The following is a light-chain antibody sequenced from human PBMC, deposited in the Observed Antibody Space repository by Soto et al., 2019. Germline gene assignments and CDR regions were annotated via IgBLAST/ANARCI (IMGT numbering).Light chain of an antibody. J-gene: IGKJ1*01. CDR1: QSISTW. CDR2: KAS. Sequence: DIQMTQSPSTLSASVGDTVTITRRASQSISTWLAWYHQIPGKAPKLLIYKASTLESGVPSRFSGSGSGTEFTLTITSLQPDDFATYYCQQYHSYPWTFGQGTKVEFK. V-gene: IGKV1-5*03. CDR3: QQYHSYPWT.